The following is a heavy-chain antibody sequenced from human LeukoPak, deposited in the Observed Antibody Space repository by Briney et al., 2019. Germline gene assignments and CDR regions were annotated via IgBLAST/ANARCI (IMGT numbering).Heavy chain of an antibody. CDR1: GLTFSNYA. J-gene: IGHJ4*02. D-gene: IGHD1-26*01. CDR2: IFGRGTT. Sequence: PGGSLRLSCAASGLTFSNYAMTWVRQAPGKGLEWVSIIFGRGTTSYADSVRGRFTVSRDSSKNTLFLQMNSLRPEDTAVYYCARDKLAGATYFDSWGQGTLVTASS. V-gene: IGHV3-66*03. CDR3: ARDKLAGATYFDS.